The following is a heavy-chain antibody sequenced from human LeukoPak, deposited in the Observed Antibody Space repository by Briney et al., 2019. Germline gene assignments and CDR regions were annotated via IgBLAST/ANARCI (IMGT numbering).Heavy chain of an antibody. CDR2: IYHSGST. Sequence: PSETLSLTCAVSGGSISSGGYSWSWIRQPPGKGLEWIGYIYHSGSTYYNPSLKSRVTISVDTSKNQFSLKLSSVTAADTAVYYCASSPYYYGSGSHRSFDYWGQGTLVTVSS. CDR1: GGSISSGGYS. J-gene: IGHJ4*02. D-gene: IGHD3-10*01. V-gene: IGHV4-30-2*01. CDR3: ASSPYYYGSGSHRSFDY.